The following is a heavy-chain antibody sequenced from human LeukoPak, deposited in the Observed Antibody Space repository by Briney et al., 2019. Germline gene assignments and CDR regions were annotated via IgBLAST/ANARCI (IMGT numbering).Heavy chain of an antibody. V-gene: IGHV1-69*06. D-gene: IGHD1-26*01. CDR2: IIPIFGTA. CDR3: AKGAKRVVGATTHWIDP. CDR1: GGTFSSYA. J-gene: IGHJ5*02. Sequence: SVKVSCKASGGTFSSYAISWVRQAPGQGLEWMGGIIPIFGTANYAQKFQGRVTITADKSTSTAYMELNSLRAEDTAVYYCAKGAKRVVGATTHWIDPWGQGTLVTVSS.